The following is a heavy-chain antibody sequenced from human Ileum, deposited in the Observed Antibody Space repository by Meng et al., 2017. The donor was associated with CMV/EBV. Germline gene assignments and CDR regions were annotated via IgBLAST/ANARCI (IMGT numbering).Heavy chain of an antibody. D-gene: IGHD3-3*01. CDR2: IYYIGST. CDR3: ARDRQITILGVGMRYFDY. Sequence: SEILSSTCTVPGGPISSGGYYWSWIRQHPGKGLEWIGYIYYIGSTYYNPSLKSRVTISVDTSKNQFSLKLSSVTAADTAMYFCARDRQITILGVGMRYFDYWGQGTLVTVSS. V-gene: IGHV4-31*03. CDR1: GGPISSGGYY. J-gene: IGHJ4*02.